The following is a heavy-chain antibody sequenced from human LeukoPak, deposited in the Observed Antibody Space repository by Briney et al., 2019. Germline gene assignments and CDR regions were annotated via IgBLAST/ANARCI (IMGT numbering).Heavy chain of an antibody. CDR3: ATCTASCYANAFDV. J-gene: IGHJ3*01. Sequence: GGSLRLSCAASGFTFKNNAMTWVRQAPGKGLEWVSAINGGGDDTEYADSVKGRFTISRANSKNTLYLQMNSLRPEDTAVYYCATCTASCYANAFDVWGQGTLLTVSS. CDR1: GFTFKNNA. D-gene: IGHD2-2*01. V-gene: IGHV3-23*01. CDR2: INGGGDDT.